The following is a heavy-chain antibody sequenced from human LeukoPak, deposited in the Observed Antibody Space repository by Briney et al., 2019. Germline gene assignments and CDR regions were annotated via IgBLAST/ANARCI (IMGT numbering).Heavy chain of an antibody. CDR1: GGSISSYY. V-gene: IGHV4-59*08. CDR2: IYYSGST. CDR3: ARLLGYTSIDAFDI. J-gene: IGHJ3*02. Sequence: SETLSLTCTVSGGSISSYYWSWIRQPPGMGLEWIAYIYYSGSTNYNPSLKSRVTISVDTSKNQFSLKLSSVTAADTAVYYCARLLGYTSIDAFDIWGQGTMVTVSS. D-gene: IGHD5-18*01.